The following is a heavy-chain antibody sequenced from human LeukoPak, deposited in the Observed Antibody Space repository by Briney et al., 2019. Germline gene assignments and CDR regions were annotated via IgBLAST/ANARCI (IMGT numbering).Heavy chain of an antibody. CDR3: AREISPTMVRGVIITDAFDI. V-gene: IGHV3-7*03. J-gene: IGHJ3*02. CDR2: IKQDGSEK. Sequence: PGGSLRLSCAASGFTFSNYWMSWVRQAPGKELEWVANIKQDGSEKYYVDSVKGRFTISRDNAKNSLYLQMNSLRAEDTAVYYCAREISPTMVRGVIITDAFDIWGQGTMVTVSS. D-gene: IGHD3-10*01. CDR1: GFTFSNYW.